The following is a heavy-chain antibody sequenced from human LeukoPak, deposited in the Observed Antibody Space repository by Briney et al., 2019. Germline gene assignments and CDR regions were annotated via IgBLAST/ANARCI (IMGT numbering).Heavy chain of an antibody. CDR3: ARARLHHNYGSGTSFDY. CDR1: GDSVSSNNAA. J-gene: IGHJ4*02. CDR2: TYYRSNWNN. Sequence: SQTLSLTCAISGDSVSSNNAAWNWIRQSPSRGLEWLGRTYYRSNWNNDYAVSVKSLIIINPDTSKNQFSLHLNSVTPEDTAVYYCARARLHHNYGSGTSFDYWGQGTLVTVSS. V-gene: IGHV6-1*01. D-gene: IGHD3-10*01.